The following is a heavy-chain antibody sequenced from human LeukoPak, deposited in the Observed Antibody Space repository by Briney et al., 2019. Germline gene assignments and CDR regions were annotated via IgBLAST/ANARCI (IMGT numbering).Heavy chain of an antibody. J-gene: IGHJ6*02. V-gene: IGHV3-23*01. CDR3: AKWNGSGRSHYYYYYGMDV. D-gene: IGHD3-10*01. CDR1: GFTFSRYA. Sequence: GGSLRLSCAASGFTFSRYAMSWVRQAPGKGLEWVSAISGSGGSTYYADPVKGRFTISRDNSKNTLYLQMNSLRAEDTAVYYCAKWNGSGRSHYYYYYGMDVWGQGTTVTVSS. CDR2: ISGSGGST.